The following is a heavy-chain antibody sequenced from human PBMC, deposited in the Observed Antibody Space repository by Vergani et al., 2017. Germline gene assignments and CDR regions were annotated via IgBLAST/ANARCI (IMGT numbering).Heavy chain of an antibody. CDR1: GFTFDDYA. V-gene: IGHV3-9*01. D-gene: IGHD3-3*01. Sequence: EVQLVESGGGLVQPGRSLRLSCAASGFTFDDYAMHWVRHAPGKGLEWVSGISWNSGSIGYADSVKGRFTISRDNAKNSLYLQMNSLRAEDTALYYCAKDHYDFWSGYPNLSPFALWGRGTLVTVSS. CDR3: AKDHYDFWSGYPNLSPFAL. J-gene: IGHJ2*01. CDR2: ISWNSGSI.